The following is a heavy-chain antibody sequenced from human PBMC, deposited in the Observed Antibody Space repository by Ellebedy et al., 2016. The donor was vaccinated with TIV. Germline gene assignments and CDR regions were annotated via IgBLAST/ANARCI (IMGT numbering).Heavy chain of an antibody. J-gene: IGHJ4*02. CDR3: AKLMTTVTKWEVDY. Sequence: GESLKISXAASGFTFSSYSMNWVRQAPGKGLEWVSSISSSSSYIYYADSVKGRFTISRDNSKNTLYLQMNSLRAEDTAVYYCAKLMTTVTKWEVDYWGQGTLVTVSS. V-gene: IGHV3-21*01. CDR1: GFTFSSYS. CDR2: ISSSSSYI. D-gene: IGHD4-17*01.